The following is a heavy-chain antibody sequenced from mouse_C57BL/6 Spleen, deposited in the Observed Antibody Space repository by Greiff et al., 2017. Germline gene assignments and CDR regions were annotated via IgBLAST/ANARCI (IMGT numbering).Heavy chain of an antibody. CDR3: ARHYYGSSLGDFDY. CDR2: IDPSDSET. V-gene: IGHV1-52*01. Sequence: VQLQQPGAELVRPGSSVKLSCKASGYTFTSYWMHWVKQRPIQGLEWIGNIDPSDSETHYNQKFKDKATLTVDKSASTAYMQLSSLTSEDSAVYYCARHYYGSSLGDFDYWGQGTTLTVSS. D-gene: IGHD1-1*01. J-gene: IGHJ2*01. CDR1: GYTFTSYW.